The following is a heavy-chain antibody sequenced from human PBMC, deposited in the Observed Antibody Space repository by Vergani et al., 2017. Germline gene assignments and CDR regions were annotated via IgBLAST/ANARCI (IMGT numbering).Heavy chain of an antibody. V-gene: IGHV3-23*01. J-gene: IGHJ4*02. Sequence: EVQLLESGGGSVQPGESLRLSCVASGFRFREHGMNWVRQAPGKGLEWVSGISGHDHRTLYADSVKGRFIISRDDSKNTLYLQMNSLRAEDTAVYYCAKDAAQYMDTAMALGHWGQGTLVTVSS. D-gene: IGHD5-18*01. CDR3: AKDAAQYMDTAMALGH. CDR2: ISGHDHRT. CDR1: GFRFREHG.